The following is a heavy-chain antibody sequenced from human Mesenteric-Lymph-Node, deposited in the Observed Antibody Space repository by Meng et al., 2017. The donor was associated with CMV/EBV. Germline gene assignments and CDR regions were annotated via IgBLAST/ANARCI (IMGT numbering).Heavy chain of an antibody. CDR1: GFTVSTNY. CDR2: ISSSSSYK. Sequence: GESLKISCAASGFTVSTNYMSWVRQAPGKGLEWVSLISSSSSYKYHADSVKGRFTISRDNAKNSLYLQMTSLRAEDTAVYYCARDRSAAGYFDSWGQGTLVTVSS. CDR3: ARDRSAAGYFDS. D-gene: IGHD6-25*01. V-gene: IGHV3-21*01. J-gene: IGHJ4*02.